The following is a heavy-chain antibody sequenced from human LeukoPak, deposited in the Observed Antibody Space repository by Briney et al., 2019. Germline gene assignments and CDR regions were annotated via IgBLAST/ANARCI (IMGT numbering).Heavy chain of an antibody. J-gene: IGHJ4*02. CDR1: GFTFSSYG. Sequence: GSLRLSCAASGFTFSSYGMNWVRPAPGKGLEWVAVISYDGSNKYYADSVKGRFTISRDNSKNTLYLQMNSLRAEDTAVYYCARGAIAAAYFVFDYWGQGTLVTVSS. D-gene: IGHD6-13*01. CDR2: ISYDGSNK. CDR3: ARGAIAAAYFVFDY. V-gene: IGHV3-30*03.